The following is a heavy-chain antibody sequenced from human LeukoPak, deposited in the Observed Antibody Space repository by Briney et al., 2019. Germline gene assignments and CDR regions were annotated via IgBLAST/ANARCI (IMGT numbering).Heavy chain of an antibody. CDR1: GFTFSSYA. V-gene: IGHV3-23*01. CDR3: AKKYSTGLDP. Sequence: SGGSLRLSCAASGFTFSSYAMSWVRQAPGKGLEWVSDINGSGGSTYYADSVKGRFTISRDSSKNTLYLQMNSLRAEDTAVYYCAKKYSTGLDPWGQGTLVTVSS. D-gene: IGHD1-26*01. J-gene: IGHJ5*02. CDR2: INGSGGST.